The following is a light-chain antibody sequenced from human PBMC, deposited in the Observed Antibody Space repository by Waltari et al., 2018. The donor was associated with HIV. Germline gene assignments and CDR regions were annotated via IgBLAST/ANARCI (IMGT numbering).Light chain of an antibody. CDR3: QQYYTTPLT. J-gene: IGKJ4*01. V-gene: IGKV4-1*01. Sequence: DIVMTQSPDSLAVSLGERATINCKSSQSVLYSSNNKNYLAWYQQKPGQPPKVLIYWASTRESGVPDRFSAGGSGTDFTLTISSLQAEDVAVYYCQQYYTTPLTFGVGTKVEIK. CDR2: WAS. CDR1: QSVLYSSNNKNY.